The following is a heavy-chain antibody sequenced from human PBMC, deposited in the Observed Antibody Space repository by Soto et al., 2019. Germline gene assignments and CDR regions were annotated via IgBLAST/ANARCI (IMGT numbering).Heavy chain of an antibody. CDR3: ARGAEGGSYYYYYGMDV. CDR2: INPSGGST. CDR1: GYTFTSYY. D-gene: IGHD3-16*01. J-gene: IGHJ6*02. Sequence: QVQLVQSGAEVKKPGASVKVSCKASGYTFTSYYMHWVRQAPGQGLEWMGIINPSGGSTSYAQKFQGRVTMTRDTSTSTVYMELSSLRSEDTAVYYCARGAEGGSYYYYYGMDVWGQGTTVTVSS. V-gene: IGHV1-46*01.